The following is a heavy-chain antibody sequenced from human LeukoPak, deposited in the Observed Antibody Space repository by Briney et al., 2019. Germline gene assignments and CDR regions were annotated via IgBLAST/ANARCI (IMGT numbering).Heavy chain of an antibody. D-gene: IGHD3-10*01. CDR2: VYYSGST. V-gene: IGHV4-39*01. Sequence: SETLSLTCFVTGDSISSSSHYWGWIRQPPGKGLEWIGNVYYSGSTYYNPSLKSRVTISVDTSKNQFFLKLSSVTAADTAVYFCVRQDIPNPGSDLWGQGTLVTVSS. J-gene: IGHJ5*02. CDR1: GDSISSSSHY. CDR3: VRQDIPNPGSDL.